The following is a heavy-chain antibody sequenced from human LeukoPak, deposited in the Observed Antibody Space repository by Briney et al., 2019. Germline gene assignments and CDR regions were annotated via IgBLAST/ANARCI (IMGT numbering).Heavy chain of an antibody. CDR3: ARDGRGDLTWIQLWSPFDY. CDR2: IYSGGST. D-gene: IGHD5-18*01. J-gene: IGHJ4*02. Sequence: PGGSLRLSCAASGFTVSSNYMSWVGQAPGKGLEWVSVIYSGGSTYYADSVKGRFTISIDNSKNTLYLQMNSLRTEDTAVYYCARDGRGDLTWIQLWSPFDYWGQGTLVTVSS. CDR1: GFTVSSNY. V-gene: IGHV3-53*05.